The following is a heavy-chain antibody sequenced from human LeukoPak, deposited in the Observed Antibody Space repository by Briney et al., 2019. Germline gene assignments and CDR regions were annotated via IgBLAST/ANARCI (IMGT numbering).Heavy chain of an antibody. V-gene: IGHV3-48*03. Sequence: GGSLRLSCAASGFTFSSYEMNWVRQAPGKGLEWVSYISSSGSTIYYADSVKGRFTFSRDNAKNSLYLQMNSLRAEDTAVYYCARQNWGFDYWGQGTLVTVSS. J-gene: IGHJ4*02. D-gene: IGHD7-27*01. CDR1: GFTFSSYE. CDR2: ISSSGSTI. CDR3: ARQNWGFDY.